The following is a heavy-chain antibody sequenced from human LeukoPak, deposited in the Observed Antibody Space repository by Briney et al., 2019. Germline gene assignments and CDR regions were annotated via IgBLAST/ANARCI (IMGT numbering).Heavy chain of an antibody. J-gene: IGHJ4*02. CDR1: GFTFSYYE. D-gene: IGHD3-10*01. CDR3: ARGHVAFNYGCEL. CDR2: ISSSGGTR. V-gene: IGHV3-48*03. Sequence: PGGSLRLSCAASGFTFSYYEMNWVRQAPGKGLEWVSYISSSGGTRYYADSVKGRFAISRDNAKNSVYLQMNGLRAEDTAVYYCARGHVAFNYGCELWGQGTLVTVSS.